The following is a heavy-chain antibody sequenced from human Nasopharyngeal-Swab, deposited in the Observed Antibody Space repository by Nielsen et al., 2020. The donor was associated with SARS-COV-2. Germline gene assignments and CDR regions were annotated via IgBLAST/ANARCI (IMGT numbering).Heavy chain of an antibody. V-gene: IGHV4-39*01. Sequence: SNTLCPTVNVPDGSISSSSYYWGGIRQPRGKGLEWIGRIYDSGSTYYNPSLKSRVTISVDTSKNQFSLKLSSVTAADTAVYYCARSLVLLWFGDQNWFDPWGQGTLVTVSS. J-gene: IGHJ5*02. CDR1: DGSISSSSYY. D-gene: IGHD3-10*01. CDR2: IYDSGST. CDR3: ARSLVLLWFGDQNWFDP.